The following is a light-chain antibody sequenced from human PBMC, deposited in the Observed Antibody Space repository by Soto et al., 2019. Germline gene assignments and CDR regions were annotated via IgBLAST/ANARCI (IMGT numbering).Light chain of an antibody. CDR2: VNSDGSH. CDR3: QTWGTGIRL. CDR1: SGHNSYV. Sequence: QPVLTQSPSASASLGASVKLTCTLSSGHNSYVIAWHQQQPEKGPRYLMKVNSDGSHSKGDGIPDRFSGSSSGAERYLTISSLQSEDEADYYCQTWGTGIRLFGGGTQLTVL. J-gene: IGLJ2*01. V-gene: IGLV4-69*01.